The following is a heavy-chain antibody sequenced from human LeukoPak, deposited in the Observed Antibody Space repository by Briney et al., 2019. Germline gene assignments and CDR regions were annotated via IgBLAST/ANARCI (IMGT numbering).Heavy chain of an antibody. CDR3: AREDCSSTSCSFDY. D-gene: IGHD2-2*01. CDR1: GYTFTNYG. V-gene: IGHV1-18*01. J-gene: IGHJ4*02. Sequence: ASVKVSCKASGYTFTNYGLGWVRQAPGQGLEWMGWISAYNGNTNYAQKLQGRVTMTTDTSTSTAYMELRSLRSDDTAVYYCAREDCSSTSCSFDYWGQGTLVTVSS. CDR2: ISAYNGNT.